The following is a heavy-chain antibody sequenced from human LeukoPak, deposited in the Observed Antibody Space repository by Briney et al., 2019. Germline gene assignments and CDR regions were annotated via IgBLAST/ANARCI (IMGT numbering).Heavy chain of an antibody. CDR2: IYYSGST. D-gene: IGHD3-10*01. CDR1: GGSISSSSYY. CDR3: ARPYGSGSPVGAFDI. Sequence: PETLSLTCTVSGGSISSSSYYWGWIRQPPRKGLEWIGSIYYSGSTYYNPSLKSRVTISVDTSKNQFSLKLSSVTAADTAVYYCARPYGSGSPVGAFDIWGQGTMVTVSS. J-gene: IGHJ3*02. V-gene: IGHV4-39*07.